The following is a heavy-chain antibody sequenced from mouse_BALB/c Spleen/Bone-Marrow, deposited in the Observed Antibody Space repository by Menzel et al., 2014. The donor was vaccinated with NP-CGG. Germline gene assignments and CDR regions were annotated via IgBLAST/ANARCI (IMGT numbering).Heavy chain of an antibody. CDR2: INVNGDTT. CDR1: GFTFSSYG. J-gene: IGHJ3*01. D-gene: IGHD2-4*01. Sequence: ESGGGLVQPGGSLKLSCAASGFTFSSYGMSWVRQTPDKRLEMIATINVNGDTTYHPDSVRGRFTISRDNVKNPLHLQMSSLKSEDTAMYYCARVYDYSSWFAYWGQGTLVTVSA. CDR3: ARVYDYSSWFAY. V-gene: IGHV5-6-3*01.